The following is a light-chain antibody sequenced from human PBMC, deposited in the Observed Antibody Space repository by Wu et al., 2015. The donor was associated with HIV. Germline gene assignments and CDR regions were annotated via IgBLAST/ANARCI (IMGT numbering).Light chain of an antibody. CDR3: QQYDNWPLT. Sequence: EVVMTQSPATVSGSLGEGATLSCRASQSLSRNLAWYQQKPGQAPRLLIYDASTRAAGFPARFSGYGSGTDFTLIINNLQSEDSAVYYCQQYDNWPLTFGGGTRMVT. CDR2: DAS. CDR1: QSLSRN. J-gene: IGKJ4*01. V-gene: IGKV3-15*01.